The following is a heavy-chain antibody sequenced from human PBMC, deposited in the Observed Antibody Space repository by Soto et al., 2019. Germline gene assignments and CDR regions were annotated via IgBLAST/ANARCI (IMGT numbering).Heavy chain of an antibody. CDR3: ARSADCGGDCYIDY. D-gene: IGHD2-21*02. CDR1: GYTFTSYY. CDR2: INPSGGST. J-gene: IGHJ4*02. Sequence: QVQLVQSGAEVKKPGASVKGSCKASGYTFTSYYMHWVRQAPGQGLEWMGIINPSGGSTSYAQKFQGSVPMTRDTSTSTVYMELRSLRSEDTAVYYCARSADCGGDCYIDYWGQGTLVTVSS. V-gene: IGHV1-46*01.